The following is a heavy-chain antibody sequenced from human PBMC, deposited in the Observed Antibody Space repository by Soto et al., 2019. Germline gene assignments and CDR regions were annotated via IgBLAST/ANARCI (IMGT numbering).Heavy chain of an antibody. CDR2: INAGNGNT. Sequence: QVQLVQSGAEVKKPGASVKVSCKASGYTFTSYAMHWVRQAPGQRLEWMGWINAGNGNTKYSQKFQGRVTITRDTSASTAYMELSSLRSEDTAVYYCARVLWFGEFHTFAPWGQGTLVTVSS. CDR1: GYTFTSYA. CDR3: ARVLWFGEFHTFAP. D-gene: IGHD3-10*01. J-gene: IGHJ5*02. V-gene: IGHV1-3*01.